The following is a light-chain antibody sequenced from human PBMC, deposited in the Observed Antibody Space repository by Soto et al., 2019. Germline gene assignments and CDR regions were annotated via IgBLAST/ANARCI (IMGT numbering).Light chain of an antibody. Sequence: DIQMTQSPSSLSASVGDRVTITCRASQDISVYLAWYQQKPGKVPKLQIYSASTLHSGAPSRFSGSGSGTDFTLTISSLQPEDVATYYCQKFYSAPLSFGQGTRLEIK. CDR2: SAS. J-gene: IGKJ5*01. V-gene: IGKV1-27*01. CDR1: QDISVY. CDR3: QKFYSAPLS.